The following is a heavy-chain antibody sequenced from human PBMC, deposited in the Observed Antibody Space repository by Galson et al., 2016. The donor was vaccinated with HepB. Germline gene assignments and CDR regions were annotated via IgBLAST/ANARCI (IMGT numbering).Heavy chain of an antibody. CDR1: SGSISSRNW. CDR2: MYYIGST. CDR3: ARGYYDSKTYYGYHFDL. D-gene: IGHD3-22*01. J-gene: IGHJ2*01. V-gene: IGHV4-4*02. Sequence: ETLSLTCAVSSGSISSRNWWSWVRQPPGEGLEWIGYMYYIGSTNYNSSLKSRVTMSVDTSKDQFSLKLTSVAAADTAVYYCARGYYDSKTYYGYHFDLWGRGTLVTVSS.